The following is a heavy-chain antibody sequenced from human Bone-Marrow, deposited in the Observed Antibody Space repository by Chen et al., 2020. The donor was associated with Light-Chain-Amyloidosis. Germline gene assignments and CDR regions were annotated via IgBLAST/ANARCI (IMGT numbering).Heavy chain of an antibody. D-gene: IGHD3-9*01. CDR1: GFAFSSYA. V-gene: IGHV3-23*04. CDR2: IGGSVGSR. J-gene: IGHJ3*02. Sequence: EVQLVESGGGLLQRGGSLRLSCAASGFAFSSYAMSWVRQDPGKGLEWVSTIGGSVGSRYYGDSGKGRLTISRDNSKNALLLQMNSLRAEDTAVYYCAKDISYDDILPGYPADAFDIWGQGTMVTVSS. CDR3: AKDISYDDILPGYPADAFDI.